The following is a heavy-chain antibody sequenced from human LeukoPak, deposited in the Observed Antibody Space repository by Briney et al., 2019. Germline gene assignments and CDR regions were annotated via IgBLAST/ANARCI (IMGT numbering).Heavy chain of an antibody. Sequence: SETLSLTCTVSGGSISSSSYYWGWIRQPPGRGLEWIGAIYYTGATYYNPSLRSRVTVSVDTSKNHFSLNLKSVTAADTALYYCASAPRQASIGGLDYWGQGTLVTVSS. CDR3: ASAPRQASIGGLDY. CDR2: IYYTGAT. CDR1: GGSISSSSYY. J-gene: IGHJ4*02. V-gene: IGHV4-39*02. D-gene: IGHD3-16*01.